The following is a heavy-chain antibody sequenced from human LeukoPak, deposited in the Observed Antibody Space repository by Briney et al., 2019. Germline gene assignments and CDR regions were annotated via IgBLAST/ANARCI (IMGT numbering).Heavy chain of an antibody. CDR1: GFTFSNYA. CDR2: ISGSDGST. Sequence: GGSLRLSCAASGFTFSNYAMSWVRQAPGKGLEWVSGISGSDGSTYYADSVKGRFTISRDNAKNSLYLQMNSLRAKDTAVYYCARDPLGLRYFDWLLGIWFDPWGQGTLVTVSS. J-gene: IGHJ5*02. V-gene: IGHV3-23*01. D-gene: IGHD3-9*01. CDR3: ARDPLGLRYFDWLLGIWFDP.